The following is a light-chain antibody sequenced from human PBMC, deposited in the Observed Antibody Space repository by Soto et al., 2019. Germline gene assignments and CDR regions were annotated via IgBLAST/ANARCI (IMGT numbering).Light chain of an antibody. V-gene: IGLV1-40*01. J-gene: IGLJ1*01. CDR3: QSYDGGLSTAI. CDR2: KNV. Sequence: QSVLTQPPSVSGAPGQTVTISCTGSSSDIGAGGDVHWYQQLLGAAPKLLIYKNVYRPSGVPDRFSGFKSGTSASLAITGLQAEDEADYYCQSYDGGLSTAIFGTGTKLTVL. CDR1: SSDIGAGGD.